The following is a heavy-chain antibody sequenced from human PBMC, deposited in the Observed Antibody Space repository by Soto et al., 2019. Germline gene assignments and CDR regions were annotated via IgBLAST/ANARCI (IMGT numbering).Heavy chain of an antibody. CDR2: ISYDGSNK. CDR1: GFTFSSYG. Sequence: GGSLRLSCAASGFTFSSYGMHWVRQAPGKGLEWVAVISYDGSNKYYADSVKGRFTISRDNSKNTLYLQMNSMRAEDTAVYYCAKGKYIDSSGYPLWFDPWGQGT. CDR3: AKGKYIDSSGYPLWFDP. V-gene: IGHV3-30*18. J-gene: IGHJ5*02. D-gene: IGHD3-22*01.